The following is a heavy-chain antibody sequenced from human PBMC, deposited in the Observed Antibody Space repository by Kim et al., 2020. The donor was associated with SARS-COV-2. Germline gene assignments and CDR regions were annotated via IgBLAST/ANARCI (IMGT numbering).Heavy chain of an antibody. J-gene: IGHJ4*02. V-gene: IGHV4-31*03. CDR1: GGSISSGGYY. CDR2: IYYSGRT. Sequence: SETLSLTCTVSGGSISSGGYYWSWIRQHPGKGLEWIGYIYYSGRTYYNPSLKSRVTISVDTSKNQFSLKLSSVTAADTAVYYCARVNIVVVVAARYFDYWGQGTLFTVSS. CDR3: ARVNIVVVVAARYFDY. D-gene: IGHD2-15*01.